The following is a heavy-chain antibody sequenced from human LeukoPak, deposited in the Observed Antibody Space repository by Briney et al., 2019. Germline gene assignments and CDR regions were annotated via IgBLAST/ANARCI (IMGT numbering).Heavy chain of an antibody. V-gene: IGHV3-21*01. CDR1: GFTFSSYS. J-gene: IGHJ6*03. Sequence: GGSLRLSCAASGFTFSSYSMNWVRQAPGKGLEWVSSISSSSSYIYYADSVKGRFTISRDNAKNSLYLQMNSLRAEDTAVYYCARDGNCSSTSCYIYMDVWGKGTTVTVSS. D-gene: IGHD2-2*02. CDR2: ISSSSSYI. CDR3: ARDGNCSSTSCYIYMDV.